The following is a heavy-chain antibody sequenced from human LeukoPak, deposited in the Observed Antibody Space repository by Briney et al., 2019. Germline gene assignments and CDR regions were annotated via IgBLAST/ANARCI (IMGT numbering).Heavy chain of an antibody. CDR1: GFTFSSYG. Sequence: GGSLRLSCAASGFTFSSYGMSWVRQAPGKGLEWVSAISGSGGSTYYADSVKGRFTISRDNSKNTLYLQMNSLRAEDTAVYYCAKETSFRYFDSSTFFDYWGQGTLVTVSS. V-gene: IGHV3-23*01. J-gene: IGHJ4*02. CDR2: ISGSGGST. D-gene: IGHD3-9*01. CDR3: AKETSFRYFDSSTFFDY.